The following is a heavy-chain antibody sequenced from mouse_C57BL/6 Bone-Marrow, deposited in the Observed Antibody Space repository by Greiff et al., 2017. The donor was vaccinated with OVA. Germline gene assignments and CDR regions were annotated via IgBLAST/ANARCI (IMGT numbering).Heavy chain of an antibody. V-gene: IGHV7-1*01. Sequence: EVKVVESGGGLVQSGRSLRLSCATSGFTFSDFYMEWVRQAPGKGLEWIAASRNKANDYTTEYSASVKGRFIVSRDTSQSILYLQMNALRAEDTAIYYCARDENYQGYFDVWGTGTTVTVSS. CDR1: GFTFSDFY. D-gene: IGHD1-1*01. CDR2: SRNKANDYTT. CDR3: ARDENYQGYFDV. J-gene: IGHJ1*03.